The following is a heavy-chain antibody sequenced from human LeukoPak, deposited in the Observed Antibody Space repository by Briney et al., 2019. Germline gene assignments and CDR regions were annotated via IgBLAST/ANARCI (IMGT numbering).Heavy chain of an antibody. CDR3: ARDRDWGYSYGYNY. CDR2: INPSGGST. J-gene: IGHJ4*02. Sequence: ASVKVSCKASGYTFTSYGISWVRQAPGQGLEWMGIINPSGGSTSYAQKFQGRVTMTTDTSTSTAYMELRSLRSDDTAVYYCARDRDWGYSYGYNYWGQGTLVTVSS. V-gene: IGHV1-18*01. D-gene: IGHD5-18*01. CDR1: GYTFTSYG.